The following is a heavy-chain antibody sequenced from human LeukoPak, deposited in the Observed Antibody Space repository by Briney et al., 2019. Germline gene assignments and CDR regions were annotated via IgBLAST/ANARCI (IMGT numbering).Heavy chain of an antibody. D-gene: IGHD5-12*01. CDR3: AKVYSGYVKGGRCFDY. CDR1: GFTFSSYG. V-gene: IGHV3-23*01. CDR2: ISGSGGST. J-gene: IGHJ4*02. Sequence: PGGTLRLSCAASGFTFSSYGMSWVRQAPGKGLEWVSAISGSGGSTYYADSVKGRFTISRDNSKNTLYLQMNSLRAEDTAVYYCAKVYSGYVKGGRCFDYWGQGTLVTVSS.